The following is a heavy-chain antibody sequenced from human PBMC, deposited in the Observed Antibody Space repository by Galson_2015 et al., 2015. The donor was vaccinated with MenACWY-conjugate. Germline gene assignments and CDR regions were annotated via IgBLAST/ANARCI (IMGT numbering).Heavy chain of an antibody. CDR1: GYTFARFD. Sequence: SVKVSCKASGYTFARFDITWVRQAPGQGLEWMGWISGYNGNTKYAQKLQDRVTMTTDTSTTTMYMELRSLRSDDTAVYYCAREGRRPGKLVDMDVWGRGTTVTVSS. CDR2: ISGYNGNT. CDR3: AREGRRPGKLVDMDV. D-gene: IGHD3-10*01. V-gene: IGHV1-18*01. J-gene: IGHJ6*03.